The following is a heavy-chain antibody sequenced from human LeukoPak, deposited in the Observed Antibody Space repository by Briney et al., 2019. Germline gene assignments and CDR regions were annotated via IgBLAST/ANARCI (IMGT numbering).Heavy chain of an antibody. CDR2: IYYSGST. D-gene: IGHD4-23*01. CDR1: GGSISSYY. V-gene: IGHV4-59*01. Sequence: SETLSLTCTVSGGSISSYYWSWIRQPPGKGLEWIGYIYYSGSTNYNPSLKSRVTISVDTSKNQFSLKLSSVTAADTAVYYCARDLRWGYNRFDPWGQGTLVTVSS. J-gene: IGHJ5*02. CDR3: ARDLRWGYNRFDP.